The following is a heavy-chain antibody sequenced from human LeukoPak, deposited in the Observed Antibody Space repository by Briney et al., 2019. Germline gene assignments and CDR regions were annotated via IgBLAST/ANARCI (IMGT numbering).Heavy chain of an antibody. V-gene: IGHV3-30*02. D-gene: IGHD6-19*01. CDR2: IRYDGSNK. Sequence: GGSLRLSCAASGFTFSSYGMHWVRQAPGKGLEWVAFIRYDGSNKYYADSVKGRFTISRDNSKNTLYLQMNSLRAEDTAVYYCARDLSGRLKYLDYWGQGTLVTVSS. CDR1: GFTFSSYG. CDR3: ARDLSGRLKYLDY. J-gene: IGHJ4*02.